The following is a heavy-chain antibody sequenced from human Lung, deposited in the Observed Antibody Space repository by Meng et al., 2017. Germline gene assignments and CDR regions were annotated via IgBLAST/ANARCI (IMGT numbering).Heavy chain of an antibody. CDR3: ATNPSPGFGMDV. CDR1: GISFNTNW. CDR2: INQGRSEK. J-gene: IGHJ6*02. Sequence: GESLKISCAASGISFNTNWMAWVRQAPGKGLEWMANINQGRSEKNYVDSVKGRFTVSRDNAKSSLYLQMNSLRAEDTAVYYCATNPSPGFGMDVWGQGTTVTVSS. V-gene: IGHV3-7*01.